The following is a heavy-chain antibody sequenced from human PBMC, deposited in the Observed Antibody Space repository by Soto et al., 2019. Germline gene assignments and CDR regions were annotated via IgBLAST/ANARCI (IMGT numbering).Heavy chain of an antibody. J-gene: IGHJ4*02. CDR1: GFTFTNYA. CDR3: AKGVDGPHCTRTSCLFYFDY. D-gene: IGHD2-2*01. CDR2: ISDSGST. Sequence: EVQLLESGGVLVQPGGSLRLSCAASGFTFTNYAMNWVRLAPGKGLEWASTISDSGSTYYADSVKGRFTISRDNSKNTLYLHMSSLRAEDTAVYFCAKGVDGPHCTRTSCLFYFDYWGQGTLVTVSS. V-gene: IGHV3-23*01.